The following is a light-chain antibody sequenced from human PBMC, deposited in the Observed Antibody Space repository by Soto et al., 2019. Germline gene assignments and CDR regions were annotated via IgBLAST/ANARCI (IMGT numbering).Light chain of an antibody. V-gene: IGLV2-14*03. CDR3: SSYTSSSTRV. Sequence: LTQPASVSGSPGESITISCTGTSSDVGAYDYVSWYQQHPDKAPKLIIYEVSHRPSGVSNRFSGSKSVNTATLTISGLQAEDEADYYCSSYTSSSTRVFGTGTKVTVL. J-gene: IGLJ1*01. CDR2: EVS. CDR1: SSDVGAYDY.